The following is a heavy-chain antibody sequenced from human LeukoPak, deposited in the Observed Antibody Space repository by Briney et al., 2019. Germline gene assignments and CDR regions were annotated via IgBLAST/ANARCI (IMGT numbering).Heavy chain of an antibody. CDR2: INHSGST. CDR1: GGSFSGYY. D-gene: IGHD2-2*01. J-gene: IGHJ2*01. CDR3: ARGIVLVPAAKEYFDL. V-gene: IGHV4-34*01. Sequence: SETLSLTCAVNGGSFSGYYWSWIRQPPGKGLEWIGEINHSGSTNYNPSLKSRVTISVDTSKNQCSLKLSSVTAADTSVYYCARGIVLVPAAKEYFDLWGRGTLVTVSS.